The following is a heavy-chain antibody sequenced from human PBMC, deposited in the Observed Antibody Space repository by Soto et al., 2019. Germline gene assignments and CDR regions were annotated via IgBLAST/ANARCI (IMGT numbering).Heavy chain of an antibody. CDR1: GLTFEEYT. V-gene: IGHV3-43*01. CDR3: VAGGFSSGAFHF. D-gene: IGHD3-22*01. Sequence: VGSLRLSCAASGLTFEEYTMHWVRQVPGKTLEWVSLIAWDGVAAYYRDSVKGRFTISRDNKKNSLYLQMNSLRSEDSAFYYCVAGGFSSGAFHFWGQGTLVTVSS. CDR2: IAWDGVAA. J-gene: IGHJ4*02.